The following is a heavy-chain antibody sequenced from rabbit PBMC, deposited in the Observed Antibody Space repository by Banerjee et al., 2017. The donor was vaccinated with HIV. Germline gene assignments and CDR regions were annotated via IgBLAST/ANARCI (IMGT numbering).Heavy chain of an antibody. CDR3: ARVGYASTSGDYTYFNL. CDR2: IYAGSSGST. D-gene: IGHD1-1*01. J-gene: IGHJ4*01. Sequence: QSLEESGGDLVKPGASLTLTCTASGFSFSSSYYMCWVRQAPGKGLEWIACIYAGSSGSTYYASWAKGRFTISKTSSTTVTLQVTSLTAADTATYFCARVGYASTSGDYTYFNLWGPGTLVTVS. CDR1: GFSFSSSYY. V-gene: IGHV1S40*01.